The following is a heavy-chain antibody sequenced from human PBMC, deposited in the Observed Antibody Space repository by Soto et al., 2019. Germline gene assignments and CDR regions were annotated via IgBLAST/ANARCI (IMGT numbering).Heavy chain of an antibody. CDR1: GYSFTTYW. V-gene: IGHV5-51*01. CDR3: ARRRGLVGSFDY. D-gene: IGHD3-9*01. J-gene: IGHJ4*02. CDR2: IYPGDSDT. Sequence: GESLKISCKGSGYSFTTYWLGWVRRVPGKGLEWMGIIYPGDSDTRYSPSFQGQVTISADKSISAAYLQWSSLKASDTAMYFCARRRGLVGSFDYWGRGTLVTVSS.